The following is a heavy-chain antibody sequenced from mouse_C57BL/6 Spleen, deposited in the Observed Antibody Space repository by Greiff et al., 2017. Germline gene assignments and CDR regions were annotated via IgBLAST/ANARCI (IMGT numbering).Heavy chain of an antibody. D-gene: IGHD1-1*01. V-gene: IGHV5-17*01. CDR1: GFTFSDYG. CDR3: ARRTTVVARDWYFDV. Sequence: EVKLVESGGGLVKPGGSLKLSCAASGFTFSDYGMHWVRQAPEKGLEWVAYISSGGSTIYYADTVKGRFTISRDNATNTLFLQMTHLRSEDTAMSYGARRTTVVARDWYFDVWGTGTTVTVSS. J-gene: IGHJ1*03. CDR2: ISSGGSTI.